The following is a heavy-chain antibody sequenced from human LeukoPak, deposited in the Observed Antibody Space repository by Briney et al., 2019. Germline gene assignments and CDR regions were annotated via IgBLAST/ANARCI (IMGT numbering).Heavy chain of an antibody. Sequence: ASVKVSCKASGYTFTGYYMHWVRQAPGQGLEWMGWINPNSGGTNYAQKFQGRVTMTRDTSISTAYMELSRLRSDDTVVYYCARVKYSSGFYYYYYMDVWGKGTTVTVSS. CDR2: INPNSGGT. D-gene: IGHD6-19*01. V-gene: IGHV1-2*02. CDR3: ARVKYSSGFYYYYYMDV. CDR1: GYTFTGYY. J-gene: IGHJ6*03.